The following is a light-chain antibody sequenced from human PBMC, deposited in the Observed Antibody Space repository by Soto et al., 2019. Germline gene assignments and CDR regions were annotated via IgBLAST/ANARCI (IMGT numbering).Light chain of an antibody. J-gene: IGKJ4*01. Sequence: ELVMTQSPATLSVSPGERATLSCRASQSVNSNLAWYQQKPGQAPRLLIYGASTRATGIPARFSGSGSGTEFTLTISSXXXEXXXVYXCQQYNNWPLTFGGGTKVEIK. CDR3: QQYNNWPLT. V-gene: IGKV3-15*01. CDR2: GAS. CDR1: QSVNSN.